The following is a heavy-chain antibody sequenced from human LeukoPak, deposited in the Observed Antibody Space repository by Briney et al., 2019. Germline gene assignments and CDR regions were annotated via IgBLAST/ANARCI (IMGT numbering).Heavy chain of an antibody. D-gene: IGHD3-10*01. Sequence: PGGSLRLSCAASGFPFSSYAMSWVRQAPGKGLEWVSAISGSGGSTYYADSVKGRFTISRDNSKNTLYLQMNSLRAEDTAVYYCANDAPHITMVRGVITGYFDYWGQGTLVTVSS. CDR1: GFPFSSYA. V-gene: IGHV3-23*01. CDR3: ANDAPHITMVRGVITGYFDY. J-gene: IGHJ4*02. CDR2: ISGSGGST.